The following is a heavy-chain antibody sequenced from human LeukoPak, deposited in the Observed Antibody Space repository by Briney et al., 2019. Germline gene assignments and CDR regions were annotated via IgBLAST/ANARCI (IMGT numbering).Heavy chain of an antibody. CDR1: GFTFSYSA. V-gene: IGHV3-23*01. Sequence: QPGGSLRLSCAASGFTFSYSAMSWVRQAPGKGLEWVSTLSGSGITTYYADSVKGRFTISRDNSKNTLYLQMNSLRAEDTAVYYCAKGIYSSGWSYFDYWGHGTLVTVSS. J-gene: IGHJ4*01. CDR2: LSGSGITT. CDR3: AKGIYSSGWSYFDY. D-gene: IGHD6-19*01.